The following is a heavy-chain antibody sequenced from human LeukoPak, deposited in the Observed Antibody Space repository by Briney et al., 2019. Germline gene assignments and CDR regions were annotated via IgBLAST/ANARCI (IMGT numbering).Heavy chain of an antibody. CDR3: AKGSTMLRGVIDY. V-gene: IGHV3-23*01. CDR1: GFTFSSYA. D-gene: IGHD3-10*01. Sequence: GGSLRLSCAASGFTFSSYAMTWVRQAPGKGLEWVSATSASGGSTYYADSVKGRFTLSRDTSESTLYLQMNSLRAEDTAVYYCAKGSTMLRGVIDYWGQGTLVTVSS. J-gene: IGHJ4*02. CDR2: TSASGGST.